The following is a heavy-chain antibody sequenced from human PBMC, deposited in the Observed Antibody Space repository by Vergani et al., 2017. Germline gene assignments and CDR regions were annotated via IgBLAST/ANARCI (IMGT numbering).Heavy chain of an antibody. CDR3: ATDIKNYKYNYYYGMDV. V-gene: IGHV1-46*01. CDR1: GYTFTGYY. D-gene: IGHD1-7*01. J-gene: IGHJ6*02. CDR2: INPSGGST. Sequence: QVQLVQSGAEVKKPGASVKVSCKASGYTFTGYYMHWVRQAPGQGLEWMGIINPSGGSTSYAQKFQGRVTMTRDTSTSTVYMELSSLRSEDTAVYYCATDIKNYKYNYYYGMDVWGQGTTVTVSS.